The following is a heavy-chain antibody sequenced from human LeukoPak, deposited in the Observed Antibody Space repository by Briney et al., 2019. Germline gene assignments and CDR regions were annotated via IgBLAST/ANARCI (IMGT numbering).Heavy chain of an antibody. CDR2: IYHSGST. D-gene: IGHD6-13*01. Sequence: SETLSLTCTVSGYSISSGYYWGWIRQPPGKGLEWIGSIYHSGSTYYNPSLKSRVTISVDTSKNQFSLKLSSVAAADTAVYYCARLLEGSIAAAGLHDYWGQGTLVTVSS. V-gene: IGHV4-38-2*02. CDR3: ARLLEGSIAAAGLHDY. J-gene: IGHJ4*02. CDR1: GYSISSGYY.